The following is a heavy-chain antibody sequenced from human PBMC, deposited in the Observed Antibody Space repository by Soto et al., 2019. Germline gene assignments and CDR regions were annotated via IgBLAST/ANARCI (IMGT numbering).Heavy chain of an antibody. D-gene: IGHD3-10*01. J-gene: IGHJ4*02. Sequence: TGGSLRLSCAASGFTFSSYSMNWVRQAPGKGLEWVSYISSSSNTIYYAVSVKGRFTISRDNAKNLLFLQMNTLRAEDTAVYYCARDGGLWGYGSGTYYNYWGQGTLVTVSS. CDR3: ARDGGLWGYGSGTYYNY. CDR1: GFTFSSYS. CDR2: ISSSSNTI. V-gene: IGHV3-48*01.